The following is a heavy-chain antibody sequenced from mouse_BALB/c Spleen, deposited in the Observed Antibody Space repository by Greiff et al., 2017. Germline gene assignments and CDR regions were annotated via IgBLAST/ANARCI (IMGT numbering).Heavy chain of an antibody. CDR1: GFNIKDTY. CDR3: ARDYDYDVDY. J-gene: IGHJ2*01. V-gene: IGHV14-3*02. Sequence: EVQLQQSGAELVKPGASVKLSCTASGFNIKDTYMHWVKQRPEQGLEWIGRIDPANGNTKYDPKFQGKATITTDTSSNTAYLQLSSLTSEDTAVYYCARDYDYDVDYWGQGTTLTVSS. CDR2: IDPANGNT. D-gene: IGHD2-4*01.